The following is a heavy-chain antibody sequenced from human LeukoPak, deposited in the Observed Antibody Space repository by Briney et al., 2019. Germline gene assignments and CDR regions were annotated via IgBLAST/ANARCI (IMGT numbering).Heavy chain of an antibody. CDR3: AREFDCSSTSCPLGY. CDR2: ISSSGSTI. CDR1: GFTFSDYY. J-gene: IGHJ4*02. D-gene: IGHD2-2*01. Sequence: GGSLRLSCAASGFTFSDYYMSWIRQAPGKGLEWVSYISSSGSTIYYADSVKGRFTISRDNAKNSLYLQMNSLRAEDTAVYYCAREFDCSSTSCPLGYWGQGTLVTVSS. V-gene: IGHV3-11*01.